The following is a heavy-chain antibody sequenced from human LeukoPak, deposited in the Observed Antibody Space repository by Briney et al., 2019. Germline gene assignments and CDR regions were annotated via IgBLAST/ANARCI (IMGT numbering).Heavy chain of an antibody. CDR2: INSGSTTI. Sequence: GGSLRLSCAASGFTFSSYSTNWVRQTPGKGLEWVSYINSGSTTIYYADSVKGRFTISRDNAKNSLYLQMNSLRDEDTAVYYCARDRHSSGWYYFDYWGQGTLVTVSS. D-gene: IGHD6-19*01. CDR1: GFTFSSYS. V-gene: IGHV3-48*02. CDR3: ARDRHSSGWYYFDY. J-gene: IGHJ4*02.